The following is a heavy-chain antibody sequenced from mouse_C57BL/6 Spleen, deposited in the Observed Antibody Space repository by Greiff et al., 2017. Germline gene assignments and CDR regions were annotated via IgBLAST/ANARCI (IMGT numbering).Heavy chain of an antibody. CDR3: ASYDGRSLAWFAY. CDR2: INPSSGDT. D-gene: IGHD1-1*01. CDR1: GYTFTSYT. J-gene: IGHJ3*01. V-gene: IGHV1-4*01. Sequence: QVQLQQSGAELARPGASVKLSCKASGYTFTSYTMHWVKQRPGQGLEWIGYINPSSGDTKYNQKFKDKATLTADKSSSTASMQLSSLTSEDSAVYYCASYDGRSLAWFAYWGQGTLVTVSA.